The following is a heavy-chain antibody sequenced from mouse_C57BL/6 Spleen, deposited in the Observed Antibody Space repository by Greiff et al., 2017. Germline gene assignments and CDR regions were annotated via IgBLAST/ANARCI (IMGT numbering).Heavy chain of an antibody. CDR2: IDPSDSYT. Sequence: QVQLQQPGAELVRPGTSVKLSCKASGYTFTSYWMHWVKQRPGQGLEWIGVIDPSDSYTNYNQKFKGKATLTVDKSSSTAYMQLSSLTSEDSAVYYCARSNGSSYWYFDVWGTGTTVTVSS. D-gene: IGHD1-1*01. CDR1: GYTFTSYW. V-gene: IGHV1-59*01. CDR3: ARSNGSSYWYFDV. J-gene: IGHJ1*03.